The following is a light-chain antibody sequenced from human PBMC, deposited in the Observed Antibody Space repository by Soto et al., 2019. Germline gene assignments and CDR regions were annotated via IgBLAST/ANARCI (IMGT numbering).Light chain of an antibody. CDR1: SSDVGAYNY. Sequence: QSALTQPASMSGPPGQSITISCTGTSSDVGAYNYASWYQQYPGEAPKVIIYDVSHRPAGVSNRFSGSKSGNTASLTISGLQTQDEADYYCSSYTSATTYVFGTGTKVTVL. J-gene: IGLJ1*01. CDR3: SSYTSATTYV. V-gene: IGLV2-14*01. CDR2: DVS.